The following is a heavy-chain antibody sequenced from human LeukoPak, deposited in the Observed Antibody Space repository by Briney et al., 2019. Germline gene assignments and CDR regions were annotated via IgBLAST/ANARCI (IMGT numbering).Heavy chain of an antibody. CDR2: ISAYNGNT. CDR1: GYTFTSYG. CDR3: ARSLRFLEWPNPHNWFDP. Sequence: GASVKVSCKASGYTFTSYGISWVRQAPGQGLEWMGWISAYNGNTNYAQKLQGRVTMTTDTSTSTAYMELRSLRSDDTAVYYCARSLRFLEWPNPHNWFDPWGQGTLVTVSS. D-gene: IGHD3-3*01. J-gene: IGHJ5*02. V-gene: IGHV1-18*01.